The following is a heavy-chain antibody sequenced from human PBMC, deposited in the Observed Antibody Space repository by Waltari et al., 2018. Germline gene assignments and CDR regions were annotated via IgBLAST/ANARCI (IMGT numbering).Heavy chain of an antibody. CDR3: ARGRITMVRGGYYLDY. CDR2: IYTSGST. D-gene: IGHD3-10*01. CDR1: GGSISSGSYY. J-gene: IGHJ4*02. V-gene: IGHV4-61*02. Sequence: QVQLQESGPGLVKPSQTLSLTCTVSGGSISSGSYYWSWIRQPAGKGLEWIGRIYTSGSTNYNHSLKSRVTIAVDTSKNQFSLKLSSVTAADTAVYYCARGRITMVRGGYYLDYWGQGTLVTVSS.